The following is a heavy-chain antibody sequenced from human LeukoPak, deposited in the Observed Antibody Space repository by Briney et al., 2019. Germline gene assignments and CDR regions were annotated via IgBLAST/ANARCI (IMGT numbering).Heavy chain of an antibody. CDR3: ARTRDGYNSRYFDY. Sequence: ASVKVPCKASGYTFTSYGISWVRQAPGQGLEWMGWISAYNGNTNYAQKLQGRVTMTTDTSTSTAYMELRSLRSDDTAVYYCARTRDGYNSRYFDYWGQGTLVTVSS. V-gene: IGHV1-18*01. CDR1: GYTFTSYG. J-gene: IGHJ4*02. D-gene: IGHD5-24*01. CDR2: ISAYNGNT.